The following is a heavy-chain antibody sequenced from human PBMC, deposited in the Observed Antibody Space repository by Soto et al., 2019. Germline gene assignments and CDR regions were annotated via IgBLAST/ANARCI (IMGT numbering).Heavy chain of an antibody. Sequence: GGSLRLSCAASGFTFSIYGMHWVRQAPGKGLERVAVISYDGSNKYYADSVKGRFTISRDNSKNTLYLQMNSLRAEDTAVYYCAKVAILTGYYYFDYWGQGTLVTVSS. CDR2: ISYDGSNK. V-gene: IGHV3-30*18. CDR3: AKVAILTGYYYFDY. CDR1: GFTFSIYG. D-gene: IGHD3-9*01. J-gene: IGHJ4*02.